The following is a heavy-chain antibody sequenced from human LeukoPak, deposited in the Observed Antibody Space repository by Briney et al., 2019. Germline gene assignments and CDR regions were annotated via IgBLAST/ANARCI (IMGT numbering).Heavy chain of an antibody. Sequence: PSETLSLTCTVSGGSISSCSYYWGWIRQPPGKGLEWIGSIYYSGSTYYNPSLKSRGTISVDTSKNQFYLKLGSLTAADTAVYYCARALRYCSSTSCYSGVYYYYGMDVWGQGTTVIVSS. V-gene: IGHV4-39*01. CDR3: ARALRYCSSTSCYSGVYYYYGMDV. CDR2: IYYSGST. D-gene: IGHD2-2*01. J-gene: IGHJ6*02. CDR1: GGSISSCSYY.